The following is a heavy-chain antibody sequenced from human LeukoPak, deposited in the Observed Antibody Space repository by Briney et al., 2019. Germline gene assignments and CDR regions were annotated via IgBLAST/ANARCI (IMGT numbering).Heavy chain of an antibody. J-gene: IGHJ4*02. CDR2: IYSGGST. CDR3: ARDKAITMVRGVGRWWGIDY. D-gene: IGHD3-10*01. CDR1: GFTVSSNY. V-gene: IGHV3-53*05. Sequence: PGGSLRLSCAASGFTVSSNYMSWVRQAPGKGLEWVSVIYSGGSTYYADSVKGRFTISRDNSKNTLYLQMNSLRAEDTAVYYCARDKAITMVRGVGRWWGIDYWGQGTLVTVSS.